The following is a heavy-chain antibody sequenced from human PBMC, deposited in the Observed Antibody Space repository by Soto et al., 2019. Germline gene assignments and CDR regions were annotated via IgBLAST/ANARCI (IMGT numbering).Heavy chain of an antibody. CDR2: IFPGDSDT. CDR1: GYTFTTYW. Sequence: PGESLKISCKGSGYTFTTYWIGWVRQMPGKGLGWMGIIFPGDSDTRYSPSFQGQVTISADKSTGTAFLQWRSLAASDTGLYYCARVGRVTVIRDPFLFFDLDVWGQGTTVTVSS. J-gene: IGHJ6*01. V-gene: IGHV5-51*01. CDR3: ARVGRVTVIRDPFLFFDLDV. D-gene: IGHD2-21*02.